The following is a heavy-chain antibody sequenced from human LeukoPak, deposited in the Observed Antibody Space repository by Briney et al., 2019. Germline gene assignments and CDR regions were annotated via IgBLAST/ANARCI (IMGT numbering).Heavy chain of an antibody. CDR2: IKSKTDGGTT. J-gene: IGHJ4*02. D-gene: IGHD3-22*01. CDR1: GFTFSTYS. CDR3: TTDESFSSGYYGY. Sequence: GGSLRLSCAASGFTFSTYSMNWVRQAPGKGLEWVGRIKSKTDGGTTDYAAPVKGRFTISRDDSKNTLYLQMNSLKTEDTAVYYCTTDESFSSGYYGYWGQGTLVTVSS. V-gene: IGHV3-15*01.